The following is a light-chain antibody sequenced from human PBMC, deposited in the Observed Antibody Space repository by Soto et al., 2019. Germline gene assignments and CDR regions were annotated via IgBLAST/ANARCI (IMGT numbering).Light chain of an antibody. CDR1: QSISSSY. CDR3: QQYGTSSWT. V-gene: IGKV3-20*01. Sequence: EIVLTQSPGTLSLSPGERATLSCRASQSISSSYLAWYQQKPGQAPRLLIYGASSRATGIPDRFSGGGSGTDFTLTISRLEPEEFAVYYCQQYGTSSWTFGQGTKVEIK. J-gene: IGKJ1*01. CDR2: GAS.